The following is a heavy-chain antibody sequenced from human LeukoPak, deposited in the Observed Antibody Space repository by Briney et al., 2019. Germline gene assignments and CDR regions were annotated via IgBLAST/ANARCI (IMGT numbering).Heavy chain of an antibody. Sequence: GGSLRLPCVASGFTLRVNYMTWIGQTPGRGLERVAVIYSDGTTKYADSAKDRFTISRDNSKSTVYLQMDRLRAEDTALYYCARCKGGWSDHFYGMDVWGQGTTVTVSS. D-gene: IGHD6-19*01. J-gene: IGHJ6*02. V-gene: IGHV3-53*01. CDR1: GFTLRVNY. CDR3: ARCKGGWSDHFYGMDV. CDR2: IYSDGTT.